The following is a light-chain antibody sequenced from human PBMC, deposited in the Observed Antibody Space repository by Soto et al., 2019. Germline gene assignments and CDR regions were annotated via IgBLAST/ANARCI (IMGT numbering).Light chain of an antibody. V-gene: IGLV2-14*01. CDR1: SSDVGGYKF. Sequence: QSVLTQPASVSGSPGQSITISCTGASSDVGGYKFVSWYQQHPGKAPKLIIYEVSNRPSGVSNRFSGSKSGNTASLTISGLQAEDEADYHCSSYTSSTTVAFGGGTKVTVL. CDR2: EVS. J-gene: IGLJ2*01. CDR3: SSYTSSTTVA.